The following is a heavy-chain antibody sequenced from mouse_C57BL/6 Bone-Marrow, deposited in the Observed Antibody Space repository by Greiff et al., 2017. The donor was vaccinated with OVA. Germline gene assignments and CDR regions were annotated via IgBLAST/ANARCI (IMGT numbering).Heavy chain of an antibody. Sequence: DVKFVESGGGLVKPGGSLKLSCAASGFTFSDYGMHWVRQAPEKGLEWVAYISSGSSTIYYADTVKGRFTISRDNAKNTLFLQMTSLRSEDTAMYYCARRWDGAMDYWGQGTSVTVSS. D-gene: IGHD4-1*01. V-gene: IGHV5-17*01. CDR3: ARRWDGAMDY. J-gene: IGHJ4*01. CDR1: GFTFSDYG. CDR2: ISSGSSTI.